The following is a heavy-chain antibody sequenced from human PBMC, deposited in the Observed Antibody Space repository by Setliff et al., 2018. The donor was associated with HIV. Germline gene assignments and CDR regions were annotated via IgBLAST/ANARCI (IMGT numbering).Heavy chain of an antibody. V-gene: IGHV1-3*01. D-gene: IGHD3-16*01. CDR3: TRGALLAVFDFDY. CDR2: INVGKGDT. J-gene: IGHJ4*01. CDR1: GGIGTYA. Sequence: ASVKVSCKASGGIGTYAISWVRQAPGQSLEWMGWINVGKGDTKYSPEFQGRITLTRDTSANTAYMELSSLRSDDTAVYFCTRGALLAVFDFDYWGHGTLVTVSS.